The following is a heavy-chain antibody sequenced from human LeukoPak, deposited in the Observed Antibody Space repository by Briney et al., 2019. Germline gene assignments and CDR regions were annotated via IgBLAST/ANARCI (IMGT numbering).Heavy chain of an antibody. Sequence: SETLSLTCTVSGGSISSYYWGWVRQPPGKGLEWIGNIYYSGSTYYNTSLNSRVTISVDTSKNHFSLQLRSLTAADTAVYYCGVMIRGTFDYWGQGTLVTVSS. J-gene: IGHJ4*02. D-gene: IGHD3-10*01. CDR2: IYYSGST. V-gene: IGHV4-39*01. CDR1: GGSISSYY. CDR3: GVMIRGTFDY.